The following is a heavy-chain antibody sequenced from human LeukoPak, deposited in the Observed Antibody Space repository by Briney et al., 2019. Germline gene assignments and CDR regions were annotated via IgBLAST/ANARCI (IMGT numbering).Heavy chain of an antibody. D-gene: IGHD2-15*01. CDR2: IIPIFGTA. Sequence: SVKVSCKASGGTFSSYAISWVRQAPGQGLEWMGGIIPIFGTANYAQKFQGRVTITAHESTSTAYMELSSLRSEDTAVYYCARGGAINCSGGSCYENRHAFDIWGQGTMVTVSS. CDR3: ARGGAINCSGGSCYENRHAFDI. CDR1: GGTFSSYA. J-gene: IGHJ3*02. V-gene: IGHV1-69*13.